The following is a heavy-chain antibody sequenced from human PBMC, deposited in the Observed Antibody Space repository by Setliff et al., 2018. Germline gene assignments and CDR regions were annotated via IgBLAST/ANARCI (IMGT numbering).Heavy chain of an antibody. Sequence: ASVKVSCKGSGYIFSSYGISWVRQAPGQGLEWMGIINPGGGSSSSTEKFQGRVTMTRDTSTSTIYLELTSLRSDDTAVYYCARAGVAAAGKKGVFEHWGQGTLVTVSS. CDR2: INPGGGSS. J-gene: IGHJ4*02. V-gene: IGHV1-46*01. D-gene: IGHD6-13*01. CDR1: GYIFSSYG. CDR3: ARAGVAAAGKKGVFEH.